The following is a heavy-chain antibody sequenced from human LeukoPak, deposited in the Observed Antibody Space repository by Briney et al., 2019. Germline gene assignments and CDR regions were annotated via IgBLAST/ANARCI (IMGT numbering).Heavy chain of an antibody. CDR3: ATGATMVRGVDY. CDR1: GYTLTELS. V-gene: IGHV1-24*01. D-gene: IGHD3-10*01. Sequence: ASVKVSCKVSGYTLTELSMHWVRQAPGKGLEWMGGFDPEDGETIYAQKFQGRVTMTEDTSTDTAYMELSSLRSEDTAVYYCATGATMVRGVDYWGQGTLVTVSS. J-gene: IGHJ4*02. CDR2: FDPEDGET.